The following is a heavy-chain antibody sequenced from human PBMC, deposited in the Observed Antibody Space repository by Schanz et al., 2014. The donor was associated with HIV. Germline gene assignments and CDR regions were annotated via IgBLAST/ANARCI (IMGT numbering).Heavy chain of an antibody. D-gene: IGHD1-7*01. CDR1: GGSISSGGFY. V-gene: IGHV4-31*03. J-gene: IGHJ4*02. CDR3: VRSLWNYPYYFES. Sequence: QVQLRESGPGLVKPSQTLSLTCNVSGGSISSGGFYWSWIRQRPGEGLEWIGYINFSGSTNYNPSLKSRGDISKDTSKNQFSLKLSSVIAADTAVYYCVRSLWNYPYYFESWGQGTLVTVSS. CDR2: INFSGST.